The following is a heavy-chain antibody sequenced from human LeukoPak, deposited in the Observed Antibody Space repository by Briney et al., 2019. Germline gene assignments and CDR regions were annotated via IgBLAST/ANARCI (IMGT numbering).Heavy chain of an antibody. CDR3: ARAPSSVTLYFFDY. CDR2: IDANNGDT. J-gene: IGHJ4*02. D-gene: IGHD4-11*01. V-gene: IGHV1-2*02. CDR1: GYTFRGNY. Sequence: ASVKVSCKASGYTFRGNYIHWLRQAPGQGLEWMGWIDANNGDTKSAQKFQGRVTMSRDTSISTAYMDLSSLSPDDAAVYYCARAPSSVTLYFFDYWGQGTLVTVSS.